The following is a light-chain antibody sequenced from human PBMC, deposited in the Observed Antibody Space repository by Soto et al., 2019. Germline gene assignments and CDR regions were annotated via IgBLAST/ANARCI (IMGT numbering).Light chain of an antibody. J-gene: IGLJ2*01. CDR3: AAWDDSLNGVV. CDR1: SSNIGSNT. Sequence: QSVLTQPPSASGTPGQRVTISCSGSSSNIGSNTVNWYQHVPGTAPKLLIYSNNQRPSGVPDRFSGSKSGTSASLAISGLQSEDEADYYCAAWDDSLNGVVFGGWTKVTVL. V-gene: IGLV1-44*01. CDR2: SNN.